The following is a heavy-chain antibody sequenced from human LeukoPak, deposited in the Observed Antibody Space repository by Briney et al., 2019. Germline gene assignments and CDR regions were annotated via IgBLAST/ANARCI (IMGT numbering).Heavy chain of an antibody. CDR2: IYSGGST. CDR3: ARGGLGSAFDN. D-gene: IGHD6-19*01. CDR1: GFTISTNY. J-gene: IGHJ4*02. V-gene: IGHV3-66*01. Sequence: PGGSLRLSCAASGFTISTNYMSWVRQAPGKGLDWVSVIYSGGSTGYADSVKGRFTISRDDSKNTLYLQMNSLRAEDTAVYYCARGGLGSAFDNWGQGTLVTVSS.